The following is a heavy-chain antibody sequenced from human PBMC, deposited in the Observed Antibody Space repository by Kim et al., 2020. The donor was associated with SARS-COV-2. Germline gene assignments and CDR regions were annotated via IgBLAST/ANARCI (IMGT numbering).Heavy chain of an antibody. CDR1: GYSFTDAY. D-gene: IGHD3-10*01. Sequence: ASVKVSCKISGYSFTDAYLHWIRQAPGQGLEWMGWIDPKSGDSKCIQKFQGRVTMTRDTSISTVYMELSGLTSDDTAVYWCARGRGLELWGQGTLVVVS. V-gene: IGHV1-2*02. CDR3: ARGRGLEL. CDR2: IDPKSGDS. J-gene: IGHJ1*01.